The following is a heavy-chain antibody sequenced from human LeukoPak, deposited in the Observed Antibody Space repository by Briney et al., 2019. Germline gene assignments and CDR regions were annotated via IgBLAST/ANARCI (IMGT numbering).Heavy chain of an antibody. CDR1: GFTFSSYA. V-gene: IGHV3-30-3*01. CDR3: ARVEVAGYKSSLHGMDV. D-gene: IGHD6-19*01. CDR2: ISYDGSNK. J-gene: IGHJ6*02. Sequence: PGGSLRLSCAASGFTFSSYAMHWVRLAPGKGLEWVAVISYDGSNKYYADSVKGRFTISRDNSKNTLYLQMNSLRAEDTAVYYCARVEVAGYKSSLHGMDVWGQGTTVTVSS.